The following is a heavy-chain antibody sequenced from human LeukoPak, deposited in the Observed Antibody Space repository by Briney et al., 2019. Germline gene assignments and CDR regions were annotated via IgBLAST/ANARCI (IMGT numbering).Heavy chain of an antibody. J-gene: IGHJ4*02. CDR3: ARGFRGYSSSWYVPLIFDY. CDR2: ISSSGSTI. D-gene: IGHD6-13*01. Sequence: PGGSLRLSCAASGFTFSSYEMNWVRQAPGKGLEWVSYISSSGSTIYYADSVKGRFTISRDNAKNSLYLQMNSLRAEDTAVYYCARGFRGYSSSWYVPLIFDYWGQGTLVTVSS. V-gene: IGHV3-48*03. CDR1: GFTFSSYE.